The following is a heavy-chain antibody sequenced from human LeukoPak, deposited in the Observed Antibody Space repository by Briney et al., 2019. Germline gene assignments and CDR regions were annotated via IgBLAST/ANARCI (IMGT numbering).Heavy chain of an antibody. CDR2: ISGSSSYI. D-gene: IGHD4/OR15-4a*01. V-gene: IGHV3-21*01. J-gene: IGHJ4*02. Sequence: GGSLRLSCAASGFTFSSYSMNWVRQAPGKGLEWVSSISGSSSYIYYADSVKGRFTISRDNAKNSLYLQMNSLRAEDTAVYYCASGASETMVGLWGQGTLVTVSS. CDR1: GFTFSSYS. CDR3: ASGASETMVGL.